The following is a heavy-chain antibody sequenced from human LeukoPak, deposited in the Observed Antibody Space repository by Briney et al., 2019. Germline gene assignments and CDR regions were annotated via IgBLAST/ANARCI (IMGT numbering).Heavy chain of an antibody. CDR3: ARDVRGVRDY. CDR2: IYYGGST. V-gene: IGHV4-61*01. J-gene: IGHJ4*02. Sequence: SETLSLTCTVSGGSVSSGSYYWSWIRQPPGKGLEWIGYIYYGGSTNYNPSLKSRVTISVDTSKNQFSLKLSSVTAADTAVYYCARDVRGVRDYWGQGTLVTVSS. CDR1: GGSVSSGSYY. D-gene: IGHD3-10*02.